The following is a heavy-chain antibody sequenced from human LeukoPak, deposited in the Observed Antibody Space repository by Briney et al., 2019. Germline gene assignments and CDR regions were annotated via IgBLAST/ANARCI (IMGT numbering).Heavy chain of an antibody. Sequence: PGGSLRLSCAASGFTFSSYWMSWVRQAPGKGLEWVANIKQDGSEKYYVDSVKGRFTISRDNAKNSLYLQMNSLRAEDTAVYYCARVTYYDFWSGYPDYWGQGTLVTVSS. V-gene: IGHV3-7*01. D-gene: IGHD3-3*01. CDR3: ARVTYYDFWSGYPDY. CDR2: IKQDGSEK. J-gene: IGHJ4*02. CDR1: GFTFSSYW.